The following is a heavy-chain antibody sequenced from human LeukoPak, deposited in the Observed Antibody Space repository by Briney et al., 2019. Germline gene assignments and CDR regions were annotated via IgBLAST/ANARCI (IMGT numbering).Heavy chain of an antibody. D-gene: IGHD3-9*01. CDR3: ARDPTHYLRYGYFDY. V-gene: IGHV3-21*01. CDR1: GFIFSNSA. CDR2: INNDGSYI. Sequence: GGSLRLSRAASGFIFSNSAMNWVRQAPGKGLEWVSSINNDGSYIYYAGSVKGRFTISRDNAKNSLYLRLNSLRVEDTAVYYCARDPTHYLRYGYFDYWGQGTLVTVSS. J-gene: IGHJ4*02.